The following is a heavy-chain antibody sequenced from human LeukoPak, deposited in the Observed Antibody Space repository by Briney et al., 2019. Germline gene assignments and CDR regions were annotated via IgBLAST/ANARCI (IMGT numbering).Heavy chain of an antibody. CDR3: ARDGPSLVVVIPALGY. Sequence: GASVMVSCKASGYTFTSYYMHWVRQAPGQGLEWMGIINPSGGSTSYAQKFQGRVTMTRDTSTSTVYMELSSLRSEDTAVYYCARDGPSLVVVIPALGYWGQGTLVTVSS. J-gene: IGHJ4*02. CDR1: GYTFTSYY. CDR2: INPSGGST. V-gene: IGHV1-46*01. D-gene: IGHD3-22*01.